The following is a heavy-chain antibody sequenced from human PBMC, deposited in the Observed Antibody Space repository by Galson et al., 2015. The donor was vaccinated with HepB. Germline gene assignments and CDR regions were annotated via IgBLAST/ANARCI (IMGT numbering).Heavy chain of an antibody. V-gene: IGHV1-24*01. CDR1: GYTLTELS. D-gene: IGHD2-15*01. CDR3: ATDWYCSGGSCRGYYYYGMDV. CDR2: FDPEDGET. J-gene: IGHJ6*02. Sequence: SVKVSCKVSGYTLTELSMHWVRQAPGKGLEWMGGFDPEDGETIYAQKFQGRVTMTEDTSTDTAYMELSSLRSEDTAVYYCATDWYCSGGSCRGYYYYGMDVWGQETTVTVSS.